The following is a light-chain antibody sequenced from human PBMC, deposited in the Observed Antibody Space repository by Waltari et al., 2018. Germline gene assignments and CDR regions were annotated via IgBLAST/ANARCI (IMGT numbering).Light chain of an antibody. CDR3: QQYDISTLT. Sequence: EIVLTQSPRTLSLSPGERATLSCRASQTVTTTYLAWYQQKPGQAPTVHNYGASSRATRIPVRFSGSGSGTDFSLAISSLEPEDFAVYYCQQYDISTLTFGGGTKVEIK. V-gene: IGKV3-20*01. CDR2: GAS. CDR1: QTVTTTY. J-gene: IGKJ4*01.